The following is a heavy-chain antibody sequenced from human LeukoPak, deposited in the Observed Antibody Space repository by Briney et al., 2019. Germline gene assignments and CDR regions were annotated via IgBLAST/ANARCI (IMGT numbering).Heavy chain of an antibody. J-gene: IGHJ4*02. CDR3: ARGVDY. V-gene: IGHV3-48*02. CDR1: GFTFRTYR. Sequence: GGSLRLSCAASGFTFRTYRMNWVRQAPGKGLEWVSYISPGSTTIYYADSVKGRFTISRDNAKNSLCLQMNRLRDEDTAVYYCARGVDYWGQGTLVTVSS. CDR2: ISPGSTTI.